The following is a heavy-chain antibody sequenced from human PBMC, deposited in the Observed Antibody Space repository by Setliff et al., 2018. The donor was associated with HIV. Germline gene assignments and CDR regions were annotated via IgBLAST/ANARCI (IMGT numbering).Heavy chain of an antibody. D-gene: IGHD6-13*01. V-gene: IGHV3-23*01. CDR3: AKNLYSSIWSPLDY. J-gene: IGHJ4*02. CDR1: GGSISSDN. CDR2: ISGSGGST. Sequence: ETLSLTCAVSGGSISSDNWWTWVRQAPGKGLEWVSAISGSGGSTYYADSVKGRFTISRDNSKNTLYLQMNSLRAEDAAVYYCAKNLYSSIWSPLDYWGQGTLVTVSS.